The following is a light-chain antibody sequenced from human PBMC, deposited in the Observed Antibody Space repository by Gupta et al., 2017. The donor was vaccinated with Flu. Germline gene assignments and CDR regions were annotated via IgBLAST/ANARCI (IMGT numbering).Light chain of an antibody. CDR2: LGS. J-gene: IGKJ4*01. CDR3: MQALKTEIT. V-gene: IGKV2-28*01. CDR1: QSLLHSNGYNY. Sequence: DIVMTQSPLSLPVTPGEPASISCRSSQSLLHSNGYNYLDWYLQKPGQSPQLLIYLGSNRASGVPDRFSGSGSGTDFTLKISRVEAEDVGVYYCMQALKTEITFGGGTKVEIK.